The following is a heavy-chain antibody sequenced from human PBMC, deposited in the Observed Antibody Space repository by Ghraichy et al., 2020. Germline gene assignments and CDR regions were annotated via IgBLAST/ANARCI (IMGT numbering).Heavy chain of an antibody. V-gene: IGHV3-21*01. CDR3: ARDLPGDTMTREYFDL. J-gene: IGHJ2*01. Sequence: GGSLRLSCAASGFTFSSYSMNWVRQAPGKGLEWVSSISSSSSYIYYADSVKGRFTISRDNAKNSLYLQMNSLRAEDTAVYYCARDLPGDTMTREYFDLWGRGTLVTVSS. D-gene: IGHD3-22*01. CDR2: ISSSSSYI. CDR1: GFTFSSYS.